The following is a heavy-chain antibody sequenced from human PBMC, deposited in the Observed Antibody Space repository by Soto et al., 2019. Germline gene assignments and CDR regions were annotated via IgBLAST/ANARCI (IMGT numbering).Heavy chain of an antibody. CDR3: AKRVDFWSGYHIDY. CDR2: MKPNSGNT. D-gene: IGHD3-3*01. V-gene: IGHV1-8*01. Sequence: QVQLVQSGAEVKKPGASVKVSCKASGYTFTSYDINWVRQATGQGLEWMGWMKPNSGNTGYAQKFQGRVTMTRNTSISTAYMEMSSLRSEDTAVYYCAKRVDFWSGYHIDYWGQGTLVTVSS. CDR1: GYTFTSYD. J-gene: IGHJ4*02.